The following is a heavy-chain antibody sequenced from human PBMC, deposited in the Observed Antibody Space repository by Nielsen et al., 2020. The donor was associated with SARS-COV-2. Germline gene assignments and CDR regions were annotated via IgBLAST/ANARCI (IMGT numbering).Heavy chain of an antibody. J-gene: IGHJ6*02. D-gene: IGHD3-3*01. V-gene: IGHV4-34*09. Sequence: WIRQPPGKGLEWIGEINHTGSMNYNPSLKSRVTISVDTSKNQFSLKLSSVTAADTAVYYCATASYYDFWSGYYVDLYGMDVWGQGTTVTVSS. CDR2: INHTGSM. CDR3: ATASYYDFWSGYYVDLYGMDV.